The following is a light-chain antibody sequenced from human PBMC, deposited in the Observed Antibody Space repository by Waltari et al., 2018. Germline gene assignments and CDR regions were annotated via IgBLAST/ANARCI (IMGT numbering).Light chain of an antibody. Sequence: DIQMTQSPSSLSASVGDRITITCRASESIGRYLNWYQQRPGKAPKLLIYAASNLQSGAPSRFSGSGPGTAFTLTISSLQPEDSATYYCQQSYTSPYTFGQAT. J-gene: IGKJ2*01. CDR1: ESIGRY. CDR3: QQSYTSPYT. V-gene: IGKV1-39*01. CDR2: AAS.